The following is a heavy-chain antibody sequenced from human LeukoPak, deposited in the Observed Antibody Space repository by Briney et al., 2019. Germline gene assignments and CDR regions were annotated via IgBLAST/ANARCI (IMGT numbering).Heavy chain of an antibody. CDR2: ISGSGGST. D-gene: IGHD3-10*01. CDR3: ATHLITMVRGVITLYYFDY. V-gene: IGHV3-23*01. CDR1: GFTFSSYA. J-gene: IGHJ4*02. Sequence: PGGSLRHSCAASGFTFSSYAMSWVRQAPGKGLEWVSAISGSGGSTYYADSVKGRFTISRDNSKNTLYLQMNSLRAEDTAVYYCATHLITMVRGVITLYYFDYWGQGTLVTVSS.